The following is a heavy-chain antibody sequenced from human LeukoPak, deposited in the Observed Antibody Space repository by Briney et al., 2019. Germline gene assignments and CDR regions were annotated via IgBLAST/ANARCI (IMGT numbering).Heavy chain of an antibody. CDR2: INPNSGGT. D-gene: IGHD2-15*01. CDR3: ARALGYCSGGSCYLDYFDY. V-gene: IGHV1-2*02. J-gene: IGHJ4*02. CDR1: GYTFTGYY. Sequence: ASVEVSCKASGYTFTGYYMHWVRQAPGQGLEWMGWINPNSGGTNYAQKFQGRVTMTRDTSISTAHMELSRLRSDDTAVYYCARALGYCSGGSCYLDYFDYWGQGTLVTVSS.